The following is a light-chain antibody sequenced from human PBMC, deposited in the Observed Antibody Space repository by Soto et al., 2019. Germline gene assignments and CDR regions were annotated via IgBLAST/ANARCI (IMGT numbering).Light chain of an antibody. J-gene: IGLJ2*01. CDR3: AAWDGSLNGPV. CDR1: TSNIGLNT. CDR2: SDN. Sequence: QSVLTQPPSASGTPGQRVTISCSGSTSNIGLNTVNWYQQLPGTAPKLLTYSDNQRPAGVPDRFSGSRSGTSASLAIGGLQAEDEADYYCAAWDGSLNGPVFGGGTKVTVL. V-gene: IGLV1-44*01.